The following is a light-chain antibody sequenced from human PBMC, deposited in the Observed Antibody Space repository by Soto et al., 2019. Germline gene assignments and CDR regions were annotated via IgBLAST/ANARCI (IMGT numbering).Light chain of an antibody. V-gene: IGKV3-20*01. CDR3: QQYDKSPRT. J-gene: IGKJ2*01. CDR1: ESVNIRN. Sequence: DIVLTQSPGTLALSPGESADLSCRASESVNIRNLAWYQQKPGHAPRLLIYGTSNRATDIPDRFSGSGSGTDFTLSIHKLEPEDFAVYYCQQYDKSPRTFGQGTKVEIK. CDR2: GTS.